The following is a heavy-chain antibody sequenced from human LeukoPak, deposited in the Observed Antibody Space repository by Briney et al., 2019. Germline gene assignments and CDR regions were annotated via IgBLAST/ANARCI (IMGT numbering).Heavy chain of an antibody. Sequence: PGRSLRLSCTASGFTFGDYAMSWFPQAPGKGLEWVGFIRSKAYGGTTEYAASVKGRFTISRDDSKSIAYLQMNSLKTEDTAVYYCTRAYTQLGFDPWGQGTLVTVSS. V-gene: IGHV3-49*03. J-gene: IGHJ5*02. D-gene: IGHD2-2*01. CDR3: TRAYTQLGFDP. CDR2: IRSKAYGGTT. CDR1: GFTFGDYA.